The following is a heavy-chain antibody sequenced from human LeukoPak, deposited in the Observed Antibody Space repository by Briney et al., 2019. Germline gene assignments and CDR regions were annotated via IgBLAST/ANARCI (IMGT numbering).Heavy chain of an antibody. V-gene: IGHV4-38-2*02. Sequence: PSETLSLTCTVSGYSISSGYYWGWIRQPPGKGLEWIRSIYHSGSTYYNPSLKSRVTISVDTSKNQFSLKLSSVTAADTAVYYCARDPTIAAGTGFDYWGQGTLVTVSS. J-gene: IGHJ4*02. CDR2: IYHSGST. D-gene: IGHD6-13*01. CDR3: ARDPTIAAGTGFDY. CDR1: GYSISSGYY.